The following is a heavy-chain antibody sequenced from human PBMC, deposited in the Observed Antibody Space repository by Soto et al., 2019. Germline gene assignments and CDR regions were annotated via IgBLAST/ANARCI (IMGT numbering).Heavy chain of an antibody. J-gene: IGHJ4*02. CDR2: IYIDGTEK. CDR3: ARNRGWEMLDY. V-gene: IGHV3-7*01. Sequence: EVQLVESGGALVQPGGSLRLSCATSGFTFTHYWMNWVRQAPGKGLEWVANIYIDGTEKYYGDSVKGRFTISRDNAKNSLYLQMDSLRDEDMAVYYCARNRGWEMLDYWGQGTLVTVSS. CDR1: GFTFTHYW. D-gene: IGHD6-19*01.